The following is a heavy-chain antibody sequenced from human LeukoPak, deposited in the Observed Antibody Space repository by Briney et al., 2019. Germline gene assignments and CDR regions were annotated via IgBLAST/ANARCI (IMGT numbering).Heavy chain of an antibody. D-gene: IGHD3-9*01. CDR3: ATGLGYYDILTGLGINFDH. CDR1: GYTLTELS. J-gene: IGHJ4*02. CDR2: FDPEDGET. Sequence: ASVKVSCKVSGYTLTELSMHWVRQAPGKGLEWMGGFDPEDGETIYAQKFQGRVTMTEDTSTDTAYMELSSLRSEDTAVYYCATGLGYYDILTGLGINFDHWGQGTLVTVSS. V-gene: IGHV1-24*01.